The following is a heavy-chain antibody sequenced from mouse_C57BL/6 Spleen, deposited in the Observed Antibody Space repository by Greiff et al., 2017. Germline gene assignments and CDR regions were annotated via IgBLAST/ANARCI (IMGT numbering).Heavy chain of an antibody. V-gene: IGHV1-81*01. CDR1: GYTFTSYG. Sequence: LQESGAELARPGASVKLSCKASGYTFTSYGISWVKQRTGQGLEWIGEIYPRSGNTYYNEKFKGKATLTADKSSSTAYMELRSLTSEDSAVYFCARRDSFYAMDYWGQGTSVTVSS. CDR2: IYPRSGNT. D-gene: IGHD3-3*01. CDR3: ARRDSFYAMDY. J-gene: IGHJ4*01.